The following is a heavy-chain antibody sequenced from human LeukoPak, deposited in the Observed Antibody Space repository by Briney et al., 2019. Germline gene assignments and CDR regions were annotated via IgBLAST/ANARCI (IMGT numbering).Heavy chain of an antibody. CDR1: GSSISTYY. Sequence: PSETLSLTCTVSGSSISTYYCSWIRQPPGKGLEWIGYMYYSGSTNCNPSLKSRVTISVGTSKNQFSLKLSSVTAADTAVYYCARDACSGGSCYLDYWGQGTLVTVSS. V-gene: IGHV4-59*01. J-gene: IGHJ4*02. D-gene: IGHD2-15*01. CDR2: MYYSGST. CDR3: ARDACSGGSCYLDY.